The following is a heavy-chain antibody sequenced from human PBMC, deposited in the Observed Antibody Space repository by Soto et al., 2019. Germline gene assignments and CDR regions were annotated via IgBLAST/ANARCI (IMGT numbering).Heavy chain of an antibody. CDR2: IYYSGST. V-gene: IGHV4-61*01. J-gene: IGHJ4*02. CDR1: GGSVSSGSYY. CDR3: ASSDRSGYDWYYFDY. D-gene: IGHD5-12*01. Sequence: QVQLQESGPGLVKPSETLSLTCTVSGGSVSSGSYYWSWIRQPPGKGLEWIGYIYYSGSTNYNPSLKRRVTISVDTSKTQFSLKLSSVTAADTAVYYCASSDRSGYDWYYFDYWGQGTLVTVSS.